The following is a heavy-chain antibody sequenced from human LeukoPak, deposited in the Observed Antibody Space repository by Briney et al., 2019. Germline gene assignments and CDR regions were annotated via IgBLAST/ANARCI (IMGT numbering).Heavy chain of an antibody. CDR3: ARDLGCSTSSCRYNWFDP. D-gene: IGHD2-2*01. CDR1: GFTFSSYW. CDR2: INSDGSST. J-gene: IGHJ5*02. V-gene: IGHV3-74*01. Sequence: GGSLRLSCAASGFTFSSYWMHWVRQAPGKGLVWVSRINSDGSSTSYADSVKGRFTISRDNSEDTLYLQMNSLRAEDTAVYHCARDLGCSTSSCRYNWFDPWGQGTLVTVSS.